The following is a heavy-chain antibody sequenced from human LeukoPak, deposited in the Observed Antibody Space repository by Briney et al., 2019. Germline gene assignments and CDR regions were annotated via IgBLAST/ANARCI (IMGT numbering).Heavy chain of an antibody. CDR3: ARHNYDSNSGAFDI. CDR1: GGSISPYY. D-gene: IGHD3-22*01. V-gene: IGHV4-59*01. CDR2: IYYSGST. Sequence: SETLSLTCTVSGGSISPYYWSWIRQPPGKGLEWIGYIYYSGSTNYNPSLKSRVTISVDTSKNQFSLKLSSVTAADTAVYYCARHNYDSNSGAFDIWGQGTMVTVSS. J-gene: IGHJ3*02.